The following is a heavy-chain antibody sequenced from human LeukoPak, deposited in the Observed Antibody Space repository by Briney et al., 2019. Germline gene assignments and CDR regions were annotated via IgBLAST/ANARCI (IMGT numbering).Heavy chain of an antibody. V-gene: IGHV3-33*01. CDR3: ARDAQRGLDYSNSLEY. CDR1: GFIFSHYG. D-gene: IGHD4-11*01. Sequence: GRSLRLSCAASGFIFSHYGMHWVRQAPGKGLEWVAAIWSDGSNRFYAGSVKGRFTISRDNSQNTVFLQMNSLRVEDTAMYYCARDAQRGLDYSNSLEYWGHGTLVTVSS. CDR2: IWSDGSNR. J-gene: IGHJ4*01.